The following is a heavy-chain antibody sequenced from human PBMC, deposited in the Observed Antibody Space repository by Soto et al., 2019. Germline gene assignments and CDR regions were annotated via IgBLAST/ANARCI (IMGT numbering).Heavy chain of an antibody. CDR3: AKTVPGTYPDRYFDF. CDR1: GSTLTTYW. J-gene: IGHJ4*02. CDR2: IFLGDSDT. D-gene: IGHD3-10*01. Sequence: GGSLQISCKVSGSTLTTYWIGWVRQMPGKGLECMGIIFLGDSDTRYSPSFRGQVTISADKSINTAYLQWSGLKASDTAIYYCAKTVPGTYPDRYFDFWGQGTRVTVSS. V-gene: IGHV5-51*01.